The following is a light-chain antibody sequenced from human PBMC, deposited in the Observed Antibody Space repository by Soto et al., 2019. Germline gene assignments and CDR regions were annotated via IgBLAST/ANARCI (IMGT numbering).Light chain of an antibody. CDR1: SSDVGGYNY. V-gene: IGLV2-11*01. J-gene: IGLJ2*01. CDR2: DVS. Sequence: QSVLTQPRSVSGSPGQSVTISCTGTSSDVGGYNYVSWYQQHPGKAPKLMIYDVSKRPSGVPDRFSGSKSGNTASLTISRLQAEDEADYYCCSYAGSYVVFGGGTKLTVL. CDR3: CSYAGSYVV.